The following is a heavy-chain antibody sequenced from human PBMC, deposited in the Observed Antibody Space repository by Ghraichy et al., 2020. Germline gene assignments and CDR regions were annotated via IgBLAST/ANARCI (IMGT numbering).Heavy chain of an antibody. V-gene: IGHV5-51*01. Sequence: GESLNISCTVSGYSFSCYWIGWVRQMPGKGLEWMGIIYPVDSDTRYSPSFQGQVTMSADKSISTAYLQWSSLKASDTAMYYCARRENGEYVFAYWGQRTLVTVSS. CDR1: GYSFSCYW. D-gene: IGHD4-17*01. J-gene: IGHJ4*02. CDR2: IYPVDSDT. CDR3: ARRENGEYVFAY.